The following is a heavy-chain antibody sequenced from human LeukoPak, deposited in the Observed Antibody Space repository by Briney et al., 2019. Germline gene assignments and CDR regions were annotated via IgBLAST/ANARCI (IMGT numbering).Heavy chain of an antibody. CDR1: GFTFSDSY. V-gene: IGHV3-11*06. CDR3: AYESSGYHQRSDAFDI. J-gene: IGHJ3*02. D-gene: IGHD3-22*01. CDR2: ISTSSGYT. Sequence: TGGSLRLSCTASGFTFSDSYMNWIRQAPGKGPEWISLISTSSGYTDYADSVKGRFTISRDNAKNSLYLQMDSLRVKDTAMYYCAYESSGYHQRSDAFDIWGRGTVVIVSS.